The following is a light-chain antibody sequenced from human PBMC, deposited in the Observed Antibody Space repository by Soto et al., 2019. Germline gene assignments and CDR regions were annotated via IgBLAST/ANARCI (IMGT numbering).Light chain of an antibody. CDR3: QQRSNWWT. J-gene: IGKJ1*01. CDR2: GAS. CDR1: QSVSSTY. Sequence: EIVLTQSPGTLSLSPGERATLSCRASQSVSSTYLAWYQHKPGQAPRLLIYGASSRATGIPDRFSGSGSGTDFTLTISSLEPEDFAVYYCQQRSNWWTFGQGTKVDIK. V-gene: IGKV3D-20*02.